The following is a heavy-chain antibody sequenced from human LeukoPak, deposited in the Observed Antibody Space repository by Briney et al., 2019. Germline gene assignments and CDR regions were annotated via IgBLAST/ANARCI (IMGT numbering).Heavy chain of an antibody. CDR2: IIPICGTA. D-gene: IGHD3-9*01. CDR3: AKDSYYDILPGRNAFDI. Sequence: SVKVSCNASGGTFSIHAISWVRQAPGQGLEWMGGIIPICGTANYAEKFQGRITITTDESTSTAYRELSSLRSEDTAVYYCAKDSYYDILPGRNAFDIWGQGTLVTVSS. J-gene: IGHJ3*02. V-gene: IGHV1-69*05. CDR1: GGTFSIHA.